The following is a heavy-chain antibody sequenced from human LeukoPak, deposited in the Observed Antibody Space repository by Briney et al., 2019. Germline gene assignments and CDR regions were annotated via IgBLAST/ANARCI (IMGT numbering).Heavy chain of an antibody. Sequence: GGSLRLSCAASGFTFRNYAMTWVRQTPGEGLKWVSAITSNGKTTIYAESVKGRFTISRDNSRDTLQLEINNLRAEDTAVYYCARDSPSDYGDYDYFDYWGQGTLVTVSS. CDR3: ARDSPSDYGDYDYFDY. CDR1: GFTFRNYA. V-gene: IGHV3-23*01. J-gene: IGHJ4*02. D-gene: IGHD4-17*01. CDR2: ITSNGKTT.